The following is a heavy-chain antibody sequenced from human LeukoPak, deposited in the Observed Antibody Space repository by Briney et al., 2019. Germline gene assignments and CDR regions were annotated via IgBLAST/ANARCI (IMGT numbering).Heavy chain of an antibody. CDR2: INHSGSA. CDR1: GGSFSGYY. V-gene: IGHV4-34*01. D-gene: IGHD3-10*01. Sequence: SETLSLTCAVYGGSFSGYYWSWIRQPPGKGLEWIGEINHSGSANYNPSIKSRVTISVDTSKNQFSLKLSSVTAADTAVYYCARGHRMVRGVISPRPDYWGQRTLVTVSS. CDR3: ARGHRMVRGVISPRPDY. J-gene: IGHJ4*02.